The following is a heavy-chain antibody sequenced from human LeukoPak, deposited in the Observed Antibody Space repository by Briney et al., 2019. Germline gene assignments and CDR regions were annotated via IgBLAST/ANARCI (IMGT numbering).Heavy chain of an antibody. D-gene: IGHD5-12*01. CDR1: VYTVTGYY. Sequence: ASVNVSCKASVYTVTGYYMHWVRQAPGQGPEWMGWINPNSGGTNYAQKFQGRVTMTLATSIGTAYMELSRLKSDDTAVYYCASARGYSDFDSYFDYWGQGTLVTVSS. CDR2: INPNSGGT. J-gene: IGHJ4*02. CDR3: ASARGYSDFDSYFDY. V-gene: IGHV1-2*02.